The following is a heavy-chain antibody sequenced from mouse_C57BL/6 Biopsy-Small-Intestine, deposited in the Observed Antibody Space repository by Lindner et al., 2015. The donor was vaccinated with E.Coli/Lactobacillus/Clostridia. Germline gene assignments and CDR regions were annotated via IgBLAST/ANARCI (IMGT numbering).Heavy chain of an antibody. CDR3: APTGNFDY. D-gene: IGHD4-1*02. CDR2: IYPGDGDT. J-gene: IGHJ2*01. CDR1: GYAFSSSW. V-gene: IGHV1-82*01. Sequence: VQLQESGPELVKPGASVKISCKASGYAFSSSWMNWVKQRPGKGLEWIGRIYPGDGDTNYNGKFKGKATLTADKSSSTAYMQLSSLTSEDSAAYFCAPTGNFDYWGQGTTLTVSS.